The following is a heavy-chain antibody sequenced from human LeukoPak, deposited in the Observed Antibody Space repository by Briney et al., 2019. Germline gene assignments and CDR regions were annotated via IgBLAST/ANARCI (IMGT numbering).Heavy chain of an antibody. D-gene: IGHD4-17*01. CDR1: GFTFSGYW. CDR3: ATALSGDSVNT. CDR2: IKEDGGEG. J-gene: IGHJ4*02. V-gene: IGHV3-7*01. Sequence: GGSLRLSCAASGFTFSGYWMTWVRQAPGKGLEWVANIKEDGGEGYYVDSVKGRFTISRDNSKNTLYLQMNSLRDEDTAVYYCATALSGDSVNTWGQGTLVTVSS.